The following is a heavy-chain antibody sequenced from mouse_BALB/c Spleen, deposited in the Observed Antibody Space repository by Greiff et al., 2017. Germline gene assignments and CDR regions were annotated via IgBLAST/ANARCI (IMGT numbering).Heavy chain of an antibody. J-gene: IGHJ3*01. CDR2: IYPGNSDT. CDR3: TRDYYGSSEAPWFAY. CDR1: GYSFTSYW. Sequence: VQLQQSGTMLARPGASVKMSCKASGYSFTSYWMHWVKQRPGQGLEWIGAIYPGNSDTSYNQKFKGKAKLTAVTSASTAYMELSSLTNEDSAVYYCTRDYYGSSEAPWFAYWGQGTLVTVSA. V-gene: IGHV1-5*01. D-gene: IGHD1-1*01.